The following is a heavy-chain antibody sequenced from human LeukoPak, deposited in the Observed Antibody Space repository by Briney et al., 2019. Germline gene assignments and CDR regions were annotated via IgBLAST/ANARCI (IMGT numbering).Heavy chain of an antibody. V-gene: IGHV3-33*01. CDR2: IWYDGSNK. CDR1: GFTFSSNG. J-gene: IGHJ5*02. Sequence: GGSLRLSCAASGFTFSSNGMHWVRQAPGKGLEWVAVIWYDGSNKYYADSVKGRFTISRDTPKTTLYLQMNSLRAEDTAVYYCARDVGSSGLSSWGQGILGTVSS. CDR3: ARDVGSSGLSS. D-gene: IGHD6-19*01.